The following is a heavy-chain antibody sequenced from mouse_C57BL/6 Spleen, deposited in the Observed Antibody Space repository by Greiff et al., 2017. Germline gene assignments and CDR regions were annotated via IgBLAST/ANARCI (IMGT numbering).Heavy chain of an antibody. CDR2: INPNNGGT. J-gene: IGHJ4*01. Sequence: VQLQQSGPELVKPGASVKLPCKASGYTFTDYNMDWVKQSHGKSLEWIGDINPNNGGTIYNQKFKGKATLTVDKSSSTAFMGHRSLTSEDTAVXYCARGDTTVVATEAMDYGGQGTTVTVSS. V-gene: IGHV1-18*01. CDR3: ARGDTTVVATEAMDY. D-gene: IGHD1-1*01. CDR1: GYTFTDYN.